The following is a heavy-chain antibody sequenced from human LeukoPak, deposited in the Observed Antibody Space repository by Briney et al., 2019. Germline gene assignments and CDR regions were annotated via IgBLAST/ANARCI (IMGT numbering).Heavy chain of an antibody. J-gene: IGHJ4*02. CDR3: ASTMYYYDSSGYYYFDY. Sequence: SVKVSCKASGGTFSSYAISWVRQAPGQGLDWMGRIIPIFGTANYAQKFQGRVTITTDESTSTAYMELSSLRSEDTAVYYCASTMYYYDSSGYYYFDYWGQGTLVTVSS. D-gene: IGHD3-22*01. V-gene: IGHV1-69*05. CDR1: GGTFSSYA. CDR2: IIPIFGTA.